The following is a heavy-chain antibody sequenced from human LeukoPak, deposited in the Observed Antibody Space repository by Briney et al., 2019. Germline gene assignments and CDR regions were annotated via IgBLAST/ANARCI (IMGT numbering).Heavy chain of an antibody. CDR1: GYTFTTYF. V-gene: IGHV1-46*01. CDR2: IDPSSGGS. J-gene: IGHJ3*02. Sequence: ASVKVSCKASGYTFTTYFLHWVRQAPGQGLEWMGIIDPSSGGSTSAQKFQVRVTMTRDMSTSTVYMELSSLTSEDTAVYYCARPRYTNSQDAFDIWAKGQWSPSLQ. CDR3: ARPRYTNSQDAFDI. D-gene: IGHD3-9*01.